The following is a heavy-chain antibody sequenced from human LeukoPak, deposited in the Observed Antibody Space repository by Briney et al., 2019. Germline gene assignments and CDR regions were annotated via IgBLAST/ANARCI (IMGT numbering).Heavy chain of an antibody. CDR1: GGTSSSYA. CDR2: IIPIFGTA. V-gene: IGHV1-69*05. D-gene: IGHD5-12*01. J-gene: IGHJ6*03. Sequence: SVKVSCKASGGTSSSYAISWVRQTPGQGLEWMGGIIPIFGTANYAQKFQGRVTITTDESTSTAYMELSSLRSEDTAVYYCASRERWLRPYYYYYMDVWGEGTTVTVSS. CDR3: ASRERWLRPYYYYYMDV.